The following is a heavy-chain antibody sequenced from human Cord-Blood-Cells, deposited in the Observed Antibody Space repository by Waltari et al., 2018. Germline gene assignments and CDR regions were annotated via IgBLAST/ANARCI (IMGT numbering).Heavy chain of an antibody. CDR2: RNTNSGNT. CDR3: VSGESYYYYYGMDV. CDR1: GYTFTSYD. V-gene: IGHV1-8*01. Sequence: QVQLVQSGAEVKKPGASVKVSCKASGYTFTSYDINWVRQATGQGLEWMGWRNTNSGNTGDAQKYHGGVTMTRTTTSSTAYMKLSSRRAEDAAVEYCVSGESYYYYYGMDVWGQGTTVTVSS. D-gene: IGHD3-16*01. J-gene: IGHJ6*02.